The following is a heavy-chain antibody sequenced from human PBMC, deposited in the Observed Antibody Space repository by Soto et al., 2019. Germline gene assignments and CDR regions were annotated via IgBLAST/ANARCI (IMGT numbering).Heavy chain of an antibody. CDR1: GFTFSSYA. Sequence: PGGSLRLSCAASGFTFSSYAMSWVRQAPGKGLEWASAISGSGGSTYYADSVKGRFTISRDNSKNTLYLQMNSLRAEDTAVYYCAKARIAAAGTPYDYWGQGTLVTVSS. J-gene: IGHJ4*02. CDR3: AKARIAAAGTPYDY. D-gene: IGHD6-13*01. CDR2: ISGSGGST. V-gene: IGHV3-23*01.